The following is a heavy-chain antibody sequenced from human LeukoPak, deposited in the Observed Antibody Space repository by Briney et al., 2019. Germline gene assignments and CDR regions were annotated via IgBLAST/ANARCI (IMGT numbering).Heavy chain of an antibody. D-gene: IGHD3-22*01. V-gene: IGHV3-66*01. Sequence: GGSLRLSCAASGFTVSSNYMSWVRQAPGKGLEWVSVIYSGGSTYYADSVKGRFTISRDNSKNTLYLQMNSLRAEDTAVYYCARDPNYYDSSGYSYFDYWGQGTLVTVSS. CDR2: IYSGGST. CDR1: GFTVSSNY. J-gene: IGHJ4*02. CDR3: ARDPNYYDSSGYSYFDY.